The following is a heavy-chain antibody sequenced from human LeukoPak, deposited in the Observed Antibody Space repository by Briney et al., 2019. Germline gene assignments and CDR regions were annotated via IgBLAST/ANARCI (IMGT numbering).Heavy chain of an antibody. CDR1: GFTFSSYA. D-gene: IGHD3-22*01. V-gene: IGHV3-30*04. Sequence: PGGSLRLSCAASGFTFSSYAMLWVRQAPGKGLEWVAVISYDGSNKYYADSVKGRFTISRDNSKNTLYLQMNSLRAEDTDVYYGAKGRGYYGDYGGQRNLVTVSS. CDR3: AKGRGYYGDY. CDR2: ISYDGSNK. J-gene: IGHJ4*02.